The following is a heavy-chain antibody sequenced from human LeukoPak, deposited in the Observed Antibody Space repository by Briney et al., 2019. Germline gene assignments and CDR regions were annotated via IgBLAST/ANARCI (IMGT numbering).Heavy chain of an antibody. V-gene: IGHV3-23*01. D-gene: IGHD3-10*01. J-gene: IGHJ4*02. CDR1: VLSLNSYA. CDR3: VKPSRTGSNDY. CDR2: ISGSSGST. Sequence: PVGSLRLSCTASVLSLNSYAMNWVRQAPGKGLEWVSSISGSSGSTYYADSVKGRFTISEDNSKNALYLQMNSLGAEDTAVYYCVKPSRTGSNDYWGQGTLVSVSS.